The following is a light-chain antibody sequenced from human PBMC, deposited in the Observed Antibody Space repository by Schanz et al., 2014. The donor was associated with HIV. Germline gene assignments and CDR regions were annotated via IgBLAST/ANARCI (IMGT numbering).Light chain of an antibody. CDR2: GAS. Sequence: EIVLTQSPGSLSLSPGGRATLSCRASQSVSSSYLAWYQQKPGQAPRLLIYGASSRATGIPDRFRGSGSGTDFTLTISRLEPEDFAVYYCQQYGTSPLTFGGGTKVEIK. J-gene: IGKJ4*01. CDR3: QQYGTSPLT. CDR1: QSVSSSY. V-gene: IGKV3-20*01.